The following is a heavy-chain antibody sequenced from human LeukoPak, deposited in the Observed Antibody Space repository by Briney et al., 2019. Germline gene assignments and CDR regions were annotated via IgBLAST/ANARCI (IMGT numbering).Heavy chain of an antibody. CDR3: AKDTYYYDSSGRALAT. V-gene: IGHV3-23*01. J-gene: IGHJ5*02. CDR1: GFTFSSYA. D-gene: IGHD3-22*01. Sequence: GGSLRLSCAASGFTFSSYAMSWVRQAPGKGLEWVSAISGSGGSTYYADSVKGRFTISRDNSKNTLYLQMNSLRAEDTAVYYCAKDTYYYDSSGRALATWGQGTLVTVPS. CDR2: ISGSGGST.